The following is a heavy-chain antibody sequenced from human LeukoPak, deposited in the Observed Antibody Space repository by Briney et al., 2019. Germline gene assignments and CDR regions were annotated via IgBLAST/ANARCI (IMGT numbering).Heavy chain of an antibody. V-gene: IGHV4-34*01. J-gene: IGHJ4*02. CDR3: ARGVKWIQLWFD. CDR2: INHSGST. D-gene: IGHD5-18*01. Sequence: PSETLSLTCAVYGGSFSGYYWSWIRQPPGKGLEWIGEINHSGSTNYNPSLKSRVTISVDTSKNQFSLKLSSVTAADTAVYYCARGVKWIQLWFDWGQGTLVTVPS. CDR1: GGSFSGYY.